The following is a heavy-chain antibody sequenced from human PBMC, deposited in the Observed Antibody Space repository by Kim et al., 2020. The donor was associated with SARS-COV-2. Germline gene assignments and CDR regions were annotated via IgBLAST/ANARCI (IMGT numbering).Heavy chain of an antibody. Sequence: SVKVSCKASGGTFSSFAFTWVRQAPGQGLEWMGGIIPIFGTASYAQNFQGRITITADESTSTVYMELRSLRPDDTAMYYCARSRGRCSGGSCYSGYWGQ. CDR2: IIPIFGTA. J-gene: IGHJ4*02. CDR1: GGTFSSFA. CDR3: ARSRGRCSGGSCYSGY. V-gene: IGHV1-69*13. D-gene: IGHD2-15*01.